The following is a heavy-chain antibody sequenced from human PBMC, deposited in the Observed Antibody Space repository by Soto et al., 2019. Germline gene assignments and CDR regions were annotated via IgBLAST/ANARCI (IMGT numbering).Heavy chain of an antibody. CDR2: INPSGGST. CDR1: GYTFTSYY. D-gene: IGHD2-15*01. J-gene: IGHJ4*02. V-gene: IGHV1-46*03. Sequence: QVQLVQSGAEVKKPGASVKVSCKASGYTFTSYYMHWVRQAPGQGLEWMGRINPSGGSTSYAQKCQGRVTMTTDTSPSTVYRELCSLRSEDTTVYYCAKPACSSRSSCYTHWGPGTLVTVSS. CDR3: AKPACSSRSSCYTH.